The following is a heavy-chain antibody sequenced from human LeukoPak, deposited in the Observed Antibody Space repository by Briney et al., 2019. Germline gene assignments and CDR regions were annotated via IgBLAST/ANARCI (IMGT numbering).Heavy chain of an antibody. V-gene: IGHV4-59*01. J-gene: IGHJ3*02. CDR2: IHHSGNA. Sequence: PSQTLSLTCTVSGDSISNNYWNWIRQPPGKGLEWIGYIHHSGNANYNPSLKSRLTMSVDTSKNQFSLKLASVTAADTAFYYCAREVYDILTGETDAFDIWGQGTMVTASS. D-gene: IGHD3-9*01. CDR1: GDSISNNY. CDR3: AREVYDILTGETDAFDI.